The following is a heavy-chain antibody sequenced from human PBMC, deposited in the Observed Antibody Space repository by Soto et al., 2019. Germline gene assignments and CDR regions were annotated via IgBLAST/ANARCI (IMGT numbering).Heavy chain of an antibody. J-gene: IGHJ3*02. D-gene: IGHD2-2*01. CDR3: ASPDCSSTSCYAKGRAFDI. CDR2: IYYSGST. CDR1: GGSISSSSYY. Sequence: QLQLQESGPGLVKPSETLSLTCTVSGGSISSSSYYWCWIRQPPGKGLEWIGSIYYSGSTYYNPSLKSRVNISVDTSKNQFSLKLSSVTAADTAVYYCASPDCSSTSCYAKGRAFDIWGPGTMVTVSS. V-gene: IGHV4-39*01.